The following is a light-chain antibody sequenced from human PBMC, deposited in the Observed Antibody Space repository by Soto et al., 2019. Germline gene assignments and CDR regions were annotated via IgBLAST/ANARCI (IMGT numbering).Light chain of an antibody. J-gene: IGKJ5*01. CDR3: QQRSKWPPEVT. CDR1: QSVSSY. V-gene: IGKV3-11*01. Sequence: EIVLTQSPATLSLSPGERATLSCRASQSVSSYLAWYQQKPGQAPRLLIYDASNRATGISARFSGSGSGTDFTLASSRLEPEDFAVYYCQQRSKWPPEVTFGQGTRLEIK. CDR2: DAS.